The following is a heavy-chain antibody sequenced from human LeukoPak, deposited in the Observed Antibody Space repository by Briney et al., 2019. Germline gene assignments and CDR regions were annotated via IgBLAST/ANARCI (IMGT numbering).Heavy chain of an antibody. D-gene: IGHD3-10*01. CDR2: LSWNGATV. Sequence: GRSLRLSCAASGFTFDDYAMHWVQQAPGKGLEWVSGLSWNGATVGYADSVKGRFTISRDNTKNSLYLQMSSLKTEDTALYYCAKDIGIALRGATFENWGQGTLVTVSS. V-gene: IGHV3-9*01. CDR3: AKDIGIALRGATFEN. CDR1: GFTFDDYA. J-gene: IGHJ4*02.